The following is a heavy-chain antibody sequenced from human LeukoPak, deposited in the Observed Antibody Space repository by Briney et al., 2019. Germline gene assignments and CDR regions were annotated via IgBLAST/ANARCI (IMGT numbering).Heavy chain of an antibody. D-gene: IGHD3-10*01. CDR1: GFTFSSYD. CDR3: AKASGVWFGESGFDY. V-gene: IGHV3-23*01. CDR2: ISGSGDST. J-gene: IGHJ4*02. Sequence: GGSLRLSCAASGFTFSSYDMSWVRQAPGKGLEWVSCISGSGDSTYYADSVKGRFTISRDYSMNTVYLKMNSLRAEDKAIYYCAKASGVWFGESGFDYWGQGTLVTVSS.